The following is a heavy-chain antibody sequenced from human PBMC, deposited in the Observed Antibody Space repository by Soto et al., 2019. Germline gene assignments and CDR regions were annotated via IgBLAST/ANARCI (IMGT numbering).Heavy chain of an antibody. J-gene: IGHJ6*02. CDR3: ARVVGRYYYGSGRGLMDV. CDR2: INHSGST. D-gene: IGHD3-10*01. V-gene: IGHV4-34*01. CDR1: GGSFSGYY. Sequence: SETLSLTCAVYGGSFSGYYWSWIRQPPGKGLEWIGEINHSGSTNYNPSLKSRVTISVDTSKNQFSLKLSSVTAADTAVYYCARVVGRYYYGSGRGLMDVWGQGTTVTVSS.